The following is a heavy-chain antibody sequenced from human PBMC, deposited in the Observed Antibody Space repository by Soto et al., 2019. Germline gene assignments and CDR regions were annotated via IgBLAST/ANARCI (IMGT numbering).Heavy chain of an antibody. CDR1: GCSISSGGYY. CDR3: VRGVLS. D-gene: IGHD3-10*01. Sequence: SETLSLTCTFSGCSISSGGYYWTWIRQHPGKGLEWIGNIHHSGSTFYNPSLKSRVSISVDASKNQFSLKLSSVTAADTAVYFCVRGVLSWGQGTLVTVSS. V-gene: IGHV4-31*03. CDR2: IHHSGST. J-gene: IGHJ1*01.